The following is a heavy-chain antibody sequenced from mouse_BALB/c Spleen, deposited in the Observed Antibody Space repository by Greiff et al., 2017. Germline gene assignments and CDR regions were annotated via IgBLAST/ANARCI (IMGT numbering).Heavy chain of an antibody. Sequence: VQLQQSGAELVRPGALVKLSCKASGFNIKDYYMHWVKQRPEQGLEWIGLIDPENGNTIYDPKFQGKASITADTSSNTAYLQLSSLTSEDTAVYYCAIDGYYAHWYFDVWGAGTTVTVSS. D-gene: IGHD2-3*01. CDR3: AIDGYYAHWYFDV. CDR1: GFNIKDYY. J-gene: IGHJ1*01. V-gene: IGHV14-1*02. CDR2: IDPENGNT.